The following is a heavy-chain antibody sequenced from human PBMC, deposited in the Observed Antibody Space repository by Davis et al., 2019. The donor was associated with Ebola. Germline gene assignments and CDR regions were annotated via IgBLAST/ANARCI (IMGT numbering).Heavy chain of an antibody. CDR3: TREDWGSSYFDF. CDR2: ISHDGSNT. J-gene: IGHJ4*02. D-gene: IGHD7-27*01. Sequence: PGGSLSLSCAASGFTFSDYALHWVRQAPVKGLEWVAVISHDGSNTYYADSVKGRFTISRDNYESTLYLQMNSLRAEDTAVYYCTREDWGSSYFDFWGQGTLVTVSS. CDR1: GFTFSDYA. V-gene: IGHV3-30-3*01.